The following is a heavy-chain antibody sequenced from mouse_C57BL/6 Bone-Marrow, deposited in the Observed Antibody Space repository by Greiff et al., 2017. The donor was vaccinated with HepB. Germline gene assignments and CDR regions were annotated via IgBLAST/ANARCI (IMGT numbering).Heavy chain of an antibody. D-gene: IGHD2-3*01. Sequence: EVKLVESEGGLVQPGSSMKLSCTASGFTFSDYYMAWVRQVPEKGLEWVANINYDGSSTYYLDSLKSRFIISRDNAKNILYLQMSSLKSEDTATYYCARDQDDGYYDYWGQGTTLTVSS. CDR1: GFTFSDYY. J-gene: IGHJ2*01. CDR2: INYDGSST. V-gene: IGHV5-16*01. CDR3: ARDQDDGYYDY.